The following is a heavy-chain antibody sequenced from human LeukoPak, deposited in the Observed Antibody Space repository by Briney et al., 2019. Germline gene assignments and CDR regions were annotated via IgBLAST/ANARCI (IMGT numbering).Heavy chain of an antibody. CDR2: IYYTGNT. V-gene: IGHV4-59*01. Sequence: PSETLSLTCTVSGDSINSYYWSWIRQPPGRGLEWIGYIYYTGNTNYNPPLKSRVTISIDTSKNQFSLKLSSVTAADTAMYYCARLYNHNWFDPWGQGTLVTVSS. CDR1: GDSINSYY. D-gene: IGHD3-16*02. CDR3: ARLYNHNWFDP. J-gene: IGHJ5*02.